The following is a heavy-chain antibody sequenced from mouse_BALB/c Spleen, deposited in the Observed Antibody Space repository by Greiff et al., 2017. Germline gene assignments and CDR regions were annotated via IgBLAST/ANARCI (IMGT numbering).Heavy chain of an antibody. V-gene: IGHV3-2*02. CDR2: ISYSGST. D-gene: IGHD2-1*01. CDR1: GYSITSDYA. Sequence: EVKLMESGPGLVKPSQSLSLTCTVSGYSITSDYAWYWIRQFPGNKLEWMGYISYSGSTSYNPSLKSRISITRDTSKNQFFLQLNSVTTEDTATYYCAPIYYGNWFAYWGQGTLVTVSA. CDR3: APIYYGNWFAY. J-gene: IGHJ3*01.